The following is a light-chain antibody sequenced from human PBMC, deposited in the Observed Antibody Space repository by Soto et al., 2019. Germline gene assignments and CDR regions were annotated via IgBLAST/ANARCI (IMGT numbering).Light chain of an antibody. CDR3: ATWDGSLPGEV. J-gene: IGLJ2*01. CDR2: INK. Sequence: QSVLTQPPSVSGAPGQRVTISCTGSSSNIGAGYDVHWYQQLPGTAPKLLIYINKNRPSGVPDRFSGSKSGTSGTLDITGLQTGDEADYYCATWDGSLPGEVFGGGTKVTVL. V-gene: IGLV1-40*01. CDR1: SSNIGAGYD.